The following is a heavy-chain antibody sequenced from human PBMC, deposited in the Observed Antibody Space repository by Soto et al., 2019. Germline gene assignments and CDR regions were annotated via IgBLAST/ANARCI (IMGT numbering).Heavy chain of an antibody. V-gene: IGHV3-23*01. CDR2: ITGSGDGT. CDR1: GVTFSNYA. D-gene: IGHD5-18*01. J-gene: IGHJ4*02. Sequence: EVQLLESGGGLVQPGGSLRLSCAASGVTFSNYAMSWVRQAPGRRLEWVSAITGSGDGTYYADSVKGRFTISRDNFNSTLYLHMTSLRAEDTAEYYCAIGNRGYSYGYFDFWGQGTLVSVSS. CDR3: AIGNRGYSYGYFDF.